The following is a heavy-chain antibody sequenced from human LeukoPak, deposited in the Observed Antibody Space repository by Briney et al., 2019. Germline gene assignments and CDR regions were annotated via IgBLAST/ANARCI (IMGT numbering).Heavy chain of an antibody. D-gene: IGHD2-2*01. CDR1: GYTFTGYY. Sequence: ASVRVSCKASGYTFTGYYMHWVRQAPGQGLEWMGWINPKSGGTEYAQKFQGRVTMTRDTSISTVFMELNRLTSDDTAVYYCARDLAAISTGSHNWFDPWGQGTLVTVSS. CDR2: INPKSGGT. V-gene: IGHV1-2*02. J-gene: IGHJ5*02. CDR3: ARDLAAISTGSHNWFDP.